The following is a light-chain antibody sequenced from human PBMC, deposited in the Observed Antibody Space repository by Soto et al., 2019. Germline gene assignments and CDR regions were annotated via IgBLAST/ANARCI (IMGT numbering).Light chain of an antibody. V-gene: IGLV2-14*01. Sequence: QSALTQPASVSGSPGQSITISCTGTSSDVGGYNYVSWYQQHPGKAPKLMIYEVSNRPSGVSNRFSGSKSGNTASLTISGLRAGDEADYYCSSYTSSSTLVFGGWTKLPVL. CDR3: SSYTSSSTLV. CDR1: SSDVGGYNY. CDR2: EVS. J-gene: IGLJ2*01.